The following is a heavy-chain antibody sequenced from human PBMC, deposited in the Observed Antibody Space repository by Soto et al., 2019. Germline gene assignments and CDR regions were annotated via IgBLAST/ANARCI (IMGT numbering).Heavy chain of an antibody. CDR3: AKDLGYGDYRLRDAFDI. Sequence: DVQLVESGGGLVQPGRSLRLSCAASGFTFDDYAMHWVRQAPGKGLEWVSGISWNSGSIGYADSVKGRFTISRDNAKNSLYLQMNSLRAEDTALYYCAKDLGYGDYRLRDAFDIWGQGTMVTVSS. V-gene: IGHV3-9*01. D-gene: IGHD4-17*01. J-gene: IGHJ3*02. CDR2: ISWNSGSI. CDR1: GFTFDDYA.